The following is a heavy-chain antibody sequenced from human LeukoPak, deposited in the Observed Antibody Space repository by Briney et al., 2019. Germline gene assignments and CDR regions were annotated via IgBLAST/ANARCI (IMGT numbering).Heavy chain of an antibody. CDR3: ARSATGAYFDY. CDR2: IWYDGSNK. Sequence: GRSLRLSCAASGFTFSSYGMHWVRQAPGEGLEWVAVIWYDGSNKYYADSVKGRFTISRDNSKNTLYLQMNSLRAEDTAAYYCARSATGAYFDYWGQGTLVTVSS. V-gene: IGHV3-33*01. CDR1: GFTFSSYG. D-gene: IGHD5-12*01. J-gene: IGHJ4*02.